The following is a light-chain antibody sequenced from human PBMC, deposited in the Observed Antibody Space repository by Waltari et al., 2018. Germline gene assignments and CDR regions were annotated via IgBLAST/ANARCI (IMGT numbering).Light chain of an antibody. J-gene: IGLJ2*01. CDR1: SLRSSY. Sequence: SSELTQDPAVSVALGQTVRITCQGDSLRSSYASWYQQKPGPAPVLVIYGKNNRPSGIPDRFSGSSSGNTASLTITGAQAEDEADYYCNSRDSSGNHLVVFGGGTKLTVL. CDR2: GKN. V-gene: IGLV3-19*01. CDR3: NSRDSSGNHLVV.